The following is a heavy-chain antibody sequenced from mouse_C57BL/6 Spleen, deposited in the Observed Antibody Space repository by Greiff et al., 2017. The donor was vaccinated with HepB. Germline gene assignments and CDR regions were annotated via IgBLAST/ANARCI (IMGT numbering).Heavy chain of an antibody. V-gene: IGHV2-2*01. D-gene: IGHD2-5*01. J-gene: IGHJ1*03. Sequence: VQRVESGPGLVQPSQSLSITCTVSGFSLTSYGVHWVRQSPGKGLEWLGVIWSGGSTDYNAAFISRLSISKDNSKSQVFFKMNSLQADDTAIYYCARNEVTSYWYFDVWGTGTTVTVSS. CDR3: ARNEVTSYWYFDV. CDR1: GFSLTSYG. CDR2: IWSGGST.